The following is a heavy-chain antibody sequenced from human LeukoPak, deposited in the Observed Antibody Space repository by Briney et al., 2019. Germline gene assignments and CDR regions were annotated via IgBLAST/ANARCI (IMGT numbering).Heavy chain of an antibody. V-gene: IGHV3-48*02. CDR1: GFTFSSYS. J-gene: IGHJ1*01. D-gene: IGHD2-15*01. Sequence: PGGSLRLSCAASGFTFSSYSMNWVRQAPGKGLEWVSYISSSSSTIYYADSVKGRFTISRDNAKNSLYLQMNSLRDEDTAVYYCARDRYCSGGSCRYFQHWGQGTLVTVSS. CDR2: ISSSSSTI. CDR3: ARDRYCSGGSCRYFQH.